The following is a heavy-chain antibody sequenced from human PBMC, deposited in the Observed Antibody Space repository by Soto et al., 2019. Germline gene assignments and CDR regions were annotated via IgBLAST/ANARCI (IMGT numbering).Heavy chain of an antibody. V-gene: IGHV3-9*01. Sequence: EVQLVESGGGLVQPGRSLRLSCAASGFTFDDYAMHWVRQAPGKGLEWVSGISWNSGSIGYADSVKGRFTISRDNAKNSLYLQMNSLRAEDTALYDCAKDLRSDYYYGMDVW. CDR2: ISWNSGSI. J-gene: IGHJ6*01. CDR3: AKDLRSDYYYGMDV. CDR1: GFTFDDYA.